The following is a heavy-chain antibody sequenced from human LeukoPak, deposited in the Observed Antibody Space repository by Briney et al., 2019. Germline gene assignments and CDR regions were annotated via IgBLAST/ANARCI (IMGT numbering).Heavy chain of an antibody. CDR2: ISAGGDRT. D-gene: IGHD3-22*01. J-gene: IGHJ2*01. CDR3: ARECIDYYDTSGRGWYFDL. CDR1: GFRFNSYG. V-gene: IGHV3-23*01. Sequence: PGGTLRLSYAASGFRFNSYGMTWVRLAPGKGLEWVSAISAGGDRTYYADAVKGRFTISRDNSNNTLYLQMNSLRAEDTAVYYCARECIDYYDTSGRGWYFDLWGRGTLVTVSS.